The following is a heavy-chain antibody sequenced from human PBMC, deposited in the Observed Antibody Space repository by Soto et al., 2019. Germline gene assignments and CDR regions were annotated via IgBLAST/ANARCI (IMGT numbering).Heavy chain of an antibody. J-gene: IGHJ4*02. D-gene: IGHD3-10*01. V-gene: IGHV1-69*02. CDR2: IIPILGIA. CDR1: GGSYSSYT. CDR3: AVWFGELLLFDY. Sequence: TSVKVTCEDSGGSYSSYTRSWVRQAPGQGLEWMGRIIPILGIANYAQKFQGRVTITADKSTSTAYMELSSLRSEDTAVYYCAVWFGELLLFDYWGQGTLVTVSS.